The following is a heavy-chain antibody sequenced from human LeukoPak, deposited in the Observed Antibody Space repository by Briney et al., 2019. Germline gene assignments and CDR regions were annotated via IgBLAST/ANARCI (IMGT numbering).Heavy chain of an antibody. CDR2: TYYRSKWHN. CDR3: AGTTDYSSFLAY. CDR1: GDSVSSNSGV. V-gene: IGHV6-1*01. D-gene: IGHD4-11*01. J-gene: IGHJ4*02. Sequence: SQTLSLTCAISGDSVSSNSGVWNWIRQSPSRGLEWLGRTYYRSKWHNEYAESVKSRISISPDTSKNQFSLQLNSVTPEDTAEYYCAGTTDYSSFLAYWGQGTLVTVSS.